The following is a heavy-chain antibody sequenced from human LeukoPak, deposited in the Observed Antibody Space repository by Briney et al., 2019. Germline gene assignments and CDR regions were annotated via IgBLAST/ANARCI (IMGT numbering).Heavy chain of an antibody. CDR1: GFTLSSYS. Sequence: PGGSLRLSCAASGFTLSSYSMNWVRQAPGKGLEWVSYISSSSSTIYYADSVKGRFTISRDNAKNSLYLQMNSLRAEDTATYYCAKVSRGEPNDYWGQGTLVTVSS. D-gene: IGHD4-17*01. V-gene: IGHV3-48*01. CDR3: AKVSRGEPNDY. J-gene: IGHJ4*02. CDR2: ISSSSSTI.